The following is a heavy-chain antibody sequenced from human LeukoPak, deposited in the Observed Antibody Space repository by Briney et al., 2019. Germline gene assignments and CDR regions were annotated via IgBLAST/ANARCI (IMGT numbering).Heavy chain of an antibody. CDR3: ARVRYYYYYYMDV. CDR1: GGSISSYY. V-gene: IGHV4-59*12. J-gene: IGHJ6*03. CDR2: IYYSGST. Sequence: PSETLSLTCTVSGGSISSYYWSWIRQPPGKGLEWIGYIYYSGSTYYNPSLKSRVTISVDTSKNQFSLKLSSVTAADTAVYYCARVRYYYYYYMDVWGKGTTVTVSS.